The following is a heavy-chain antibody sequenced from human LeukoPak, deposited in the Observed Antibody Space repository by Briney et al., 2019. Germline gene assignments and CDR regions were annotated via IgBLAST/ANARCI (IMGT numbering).Heavy chain of an antibody. CDR2: INWDDDK. D-gene: IGHD3-10*01. J-gene: IGHJ4*02. CDR3: AHFSVSYYYGSGSYYPSDY. Sequence: SGPTLVKPTQTLTLTCTFSGFSLSTSGVGVGWIRQPPGKALEWLALINWDDDKRYSLSLKSRLTITKDTYKNHVVLTMTNMDPVDTATYYCAHFSVSYYYGSGSYYPSDYWGQGTLVTVFS. CDR1: GFSLSTSGVG. V-gene: IGHV2-5*02.